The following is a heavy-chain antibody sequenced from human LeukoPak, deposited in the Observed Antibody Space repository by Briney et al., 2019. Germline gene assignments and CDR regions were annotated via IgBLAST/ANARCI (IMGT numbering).Heavy chain of an antibody. CDR3: AKDQGYCSGGSCYENWFDP. J-gene: IGHJ5*02. CDR2: IRYDGSNK. D-gene: IGHD2-15*01. CDR1: GFTFSSYG. Sequence: QSGGSLRLSCAASGFTFSSYGMHWVRQAPGRRLEWVAFIRYDGSNKYYADSVKGRLTISRDNSKNTLYLQMNSLRAEDTAVYYCAKDQGYCSGGSCYENWFDPWGQGTLVTVSS. V-gene: IGHV3-30*02.